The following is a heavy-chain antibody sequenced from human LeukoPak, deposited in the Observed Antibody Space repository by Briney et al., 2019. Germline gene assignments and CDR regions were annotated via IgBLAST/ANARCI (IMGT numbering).Heavy chain of an antibody. Sequence: ASVTVSCKASGYTFTGYHIHWVRQAPGQGLEWMGRINSYSGDTNFAQKFQGRVTMTRDTSITTAYMDLSSLTPDDTAVYFCARDQGSLTRSWYTGYWGQGTQVTVSS. J-gene: IGHJ4*02. V-gene: IGHV1-2*06. CDR3: ARDQGSLTRSWYTGY. D-gene: IGHD6-13*01. CDR1: GYTFTGYH. CDR2: INSYSGDT.